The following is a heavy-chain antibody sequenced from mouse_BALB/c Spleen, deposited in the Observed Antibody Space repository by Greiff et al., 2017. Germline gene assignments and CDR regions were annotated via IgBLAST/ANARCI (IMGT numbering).Heavy chain of an antibody. CDR1: GFTFSSYA. Sequence: EVMLVESGGGLVKPGGSLKLSCAASGFTFSSYAMSWVRQTPEKRLEWVASISSGGSTYYPDSVKGRFTISRDNARNILYLQMSSLRSEDTAMYYCARSRYRYDDAMDYWGQGTSVTVSS. J-gene: IGHJ4*01. CDR3: ARSRYRYDDAMDY. V-gene: IGHV5-6-5*01. D-gene: IGHD2-14*01. CDR2: ISSGGST.